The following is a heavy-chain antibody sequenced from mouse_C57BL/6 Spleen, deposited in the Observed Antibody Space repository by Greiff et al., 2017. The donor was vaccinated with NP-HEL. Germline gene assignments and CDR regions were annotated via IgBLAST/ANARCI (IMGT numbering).Heavy chain of an antibody. V-gene: IGHV5-16*01. J-gene: IGHJ4*01. CDR3: ARDRYYGSSYYAMDY. CDR1: GFTFSDYY. D-gene: IGHD1-1*01. Sequence: EVHLVESEGGLVQPGSSMKLSCTASGFTFSDYYMAWVRQVPEKGLEWVANINYDGSSTYYLDSLKSRFIISIDNAKNILYLQMSSLKSEDTATYYCARDRYYGSSYYAMDYWGQGTSVTVSS. CDR2: INYDGSST.